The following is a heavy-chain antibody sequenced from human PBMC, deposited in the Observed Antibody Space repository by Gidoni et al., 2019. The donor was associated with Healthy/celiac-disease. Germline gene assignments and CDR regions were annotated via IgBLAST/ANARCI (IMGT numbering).Heavy chain of an antibody. J-gene: IGHJ4*02. D-gene: IGHD3-22*01. Sequence: EVQLVETGGGLIQPGGSLRLSCAASGLTVSSNYMSWVRQAPGKGLEWVSVIYSGGSTYYADSVKGRFTISRDNSKNTLYLQMNSLRAEDTAVYYCARESYYYDSSGYYAAWGFDYWGQGTLVTVSS. V-gene: IGHV3-53*02. CDR3: ARESYYYDSSGYYAAWGFDY. CDR2: IYSGGST. CDR1: GLTVSSNY.